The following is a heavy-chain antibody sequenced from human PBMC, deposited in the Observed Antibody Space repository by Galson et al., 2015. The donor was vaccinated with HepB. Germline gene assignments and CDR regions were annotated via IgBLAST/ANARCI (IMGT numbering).Heavy chain of an antibody. D-gene: IGHD4-23*01. CDR2: LDPEDGNT. CDR1: GHSLSDLS. V-gene: IGHV1-24*01. CDR3: ASDRFNARQTPFDF. Sequence: SVKVSCKVSGHSLSDLSIHWVRQTAEKGLEWMGTLDPEDGNTIYAENFQGRFTMTEDTSTDTAYMELRRLTSEDTAIYYCASDRFNARQTPFDFWGQGTLVTVSS. J-gene: IGHJ4*02.